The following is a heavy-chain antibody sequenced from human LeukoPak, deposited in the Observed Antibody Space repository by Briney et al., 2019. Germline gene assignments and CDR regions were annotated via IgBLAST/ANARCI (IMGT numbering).Heavy chain of an antibody. Sequence: SVTVSCKASGGTFSTFGITWVRQAPGQGLEWMGGTIPIFGAKHYAQKFRGRVTFTADNSTTTTFMELSSLRSEDTALYFCASYSNWGDFDSWGQGTLVTVSS. CDR1: GGTFSTFG. CDR2: TIPIFGAK. V-gene: IGHV1-69*06. J-gene: IGHJ4*02. D-gene: IGHD7-27*01. CDR3: ASYSNWGDFDS.